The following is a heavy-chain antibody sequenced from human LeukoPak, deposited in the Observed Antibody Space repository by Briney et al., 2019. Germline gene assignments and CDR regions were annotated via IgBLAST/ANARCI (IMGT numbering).Heavy chain of an antibody. D-gene: IGHD3-22*01. Sequence: GGSLRLSCAASGFTFNNYNMNWFRQAPGKGLEWVSSISSSGLSVFSADSVKGRFTISRDSAKTSLYLQMNSLRAEDTAVYYCARRYDSSGFSIDYYYAMDVWGQETTVTVSS. V-gene: IGHV3-21*01. CDR1: GFTFNNYN. CDR3: ARRYDSSGFSIDYYYAMDV. J-gene: IGHJ6*02. CDR2: ISSSGLSV.